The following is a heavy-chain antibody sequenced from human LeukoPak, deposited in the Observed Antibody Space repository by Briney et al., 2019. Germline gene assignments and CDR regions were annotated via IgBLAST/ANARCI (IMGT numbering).Heavy chain of an antibody. CDR1: GFTFSSYE. V-gene: IGHV3-48*03. Sequence: GGSLRLSCAASGFTFSSYEMNWVRQAPGKGLEWVSYISSSGSTIYYADSVKGRFTISRDNAKNSLYLQMNSLRAEDTAVYYCARDSFLKWELLLDAFDIWGQGTMVTVSS. D-gene: IGHD1-26*01. CDR2: ISSSGSTI. J-gene: IGHJ3*02. CDR3: ARDSFLKWELLLDAFDI.